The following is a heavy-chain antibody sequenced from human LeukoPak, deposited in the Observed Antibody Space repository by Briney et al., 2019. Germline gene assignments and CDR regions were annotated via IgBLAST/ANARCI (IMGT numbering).Heavy chain of an antibody. J-gene: IGHJ4*02. D-gene: IGHD3-22*01. Sequence: PGGSLRLSCAASGFTFSSYTMSWVRQAPGKGLEWVSTITTSDGNTYYADSVKGRFTISRDNSKNTLYLQVNSLRVEDTAVYYCARAKGGAYDSSGYFRGGYFDYWGQGTLVTVSS. CDR3: ARAKGGAYDSSGYFRGGYFDY. CDR2: ITTSDGNT. CDR1: GFTFSSYT. V-gene: IGHV3-23*01.